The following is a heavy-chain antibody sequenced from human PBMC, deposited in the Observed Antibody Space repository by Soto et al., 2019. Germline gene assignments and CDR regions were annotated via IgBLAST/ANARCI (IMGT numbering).Heavy chain of an antibody. CDR1: GYTYTSYD. Sequence: ASVKVSCNASGYTYTSYDINWVRQATRQGLEWMGWMNPNSGNTGYAQKFQGRVTMTRNTSISTAYMELSSLRSEDTAVYYGPRGLRISWVAFNFCVQVNLVTVSS. CDR3: PRGLRISWVAFNF. D-gene: IGHD5-12*01. J-gene: IGHJ4*02. V-gene: IGHV1-8*01. CDR2: MNPNSGNT.